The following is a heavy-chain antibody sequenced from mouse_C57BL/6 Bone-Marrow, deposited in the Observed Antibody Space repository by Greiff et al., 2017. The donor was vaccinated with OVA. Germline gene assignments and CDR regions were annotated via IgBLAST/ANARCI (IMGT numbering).Heavy chain of an antibody. V-gene: IGHV1-50*01. CDR2: IDPSDSYT. D-gene: IGHD1-1*01. CDR3: ARSGYYYGSSYEWYFDV. J-gene: IGHJ1*03. CDR1: GYTFTSYW. Sequence: QVQLQQPGAELVKPGASVKLSCKASGYTFTSYWMKWVKQRPGLGLEWIGEIDPSDSYTNYNQKFKGKATLTVDTSSSTAYMQLSSLTSEDSAVYYCARSGYYYGSSYEWYFDVWGTGTTVTVSS.